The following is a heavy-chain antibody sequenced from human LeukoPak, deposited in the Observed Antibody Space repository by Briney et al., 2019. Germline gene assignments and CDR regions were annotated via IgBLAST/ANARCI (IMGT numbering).Heavy chain of an antibody. CDR1: GFTFSNYA. CDR3: AKPADSGRYRDFDY. V-gene: IGHV3-23*01. CDR2: ISASDGST. D-gene: IGHD1-26*01. Sequence: GGSLRLSCAASGFTFSNYAMSWVRQAAGKGLEWVSAISASDGSTYYADSVKGRFTISRDNSKNTLYLQMNSLRAEDTAVYYCAKPADSGRYRDFDYSGQGTLVTASS. J-gene: IGHJ4*02.